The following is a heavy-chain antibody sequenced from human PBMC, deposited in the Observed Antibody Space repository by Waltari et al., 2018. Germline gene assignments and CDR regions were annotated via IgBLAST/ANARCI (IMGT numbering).Heavy chain of an antibody. D-gene: IGHD1-1*01. CDR1: GGSISSYY. CDR3: ARAATLSRFFPFDY. V-gene: IGHV4-59*01. J-gene: IGHJ4*02. CDR2: IYYSGST. Sequence: QVQLQESGPGLVKPSETLSLTCTVSGGSISSYYWSWIRQPPGKGLEWIGYIYYSGSTNYNPSLKSRVTISVDTSKNQFSLKLSSVTAADTAVYYCARAATLSRFFPFDYWGQGTLVTVSS.